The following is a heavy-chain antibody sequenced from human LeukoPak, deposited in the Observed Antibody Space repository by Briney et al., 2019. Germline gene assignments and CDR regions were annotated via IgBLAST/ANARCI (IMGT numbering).Heavy chain of an antibody. Sequence: GGSLRLSCAASGFTFSSYAMSWVRQAPGKGLEWVSAISGSGGSTYYADSVKGRFTISRDDSKNTLYLQMNSLRAEDTAVYYCAKGTTVTTILGYFDYWGQGTLVTVSS. CDR2: ISGSGGST. D-gene: IGHD4-17*01. CDR1: GFTFSSYA. CDR3: AKGTTVTTILGYFDY. J-gene: IGHJ4*02. V-gene: IGHV3-23*01.